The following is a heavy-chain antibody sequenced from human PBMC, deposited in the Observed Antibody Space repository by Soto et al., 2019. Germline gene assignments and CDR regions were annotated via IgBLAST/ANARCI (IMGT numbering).Heavy chain of an antibody. CDR3: ARDGGKSGFYDAFDI. CDR1: VFTFRSYS. CDR2: VSYVGDNK. V-gene: IGHV3-30*01. Sequence: PGWSLRLSCVGSVFTFRSYSFHWFRQAPGRGLEWVALVSYVGDNKYYVESVKGRSTISRDNLKNTVYLQMDSLTADDTAVYYCARDGGKSGFYDAFDIWGQGTVVTVS. D-gene: IGHD1-26*01. J-gene: IGHJ3*02.